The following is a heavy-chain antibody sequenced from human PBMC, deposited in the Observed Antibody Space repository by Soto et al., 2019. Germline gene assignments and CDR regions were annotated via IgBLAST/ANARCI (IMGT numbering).Heavy chain of an antibody. CDR2: ISSSSSVI. Sequence: EVQLVESGGGLVQPGGSLRLSCATSGFILSDCVMNWVRQAPGKGLEWVSYISSSSSVIDYADSVKGRFTVSRDNARNSLYLQMNSLRAEDTAVYYCARDLSWGSNWYYYMDVWGKGTTVTVSS. J-gene: IGHJ6*03. CDR1: GFILSDCV. CDR3: ARDLSWGSNWYYYMDV. V-gene: IGHV3-48*01. D-gene: IGHD7-27*01.